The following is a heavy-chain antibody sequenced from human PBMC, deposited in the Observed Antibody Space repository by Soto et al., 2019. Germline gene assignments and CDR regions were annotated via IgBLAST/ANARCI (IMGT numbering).Heavy chain of an antibody. V-gene: IGHV3-23*01. CDR1: GFTFSSYA. J-gene: IGHJ4*02. D-gene: IGHD2-2*01. CDR2: ISGSGGST. CDR3: ARDPSDIVVVPAARGFDY. Sequence: PGGSLRLSCAASGFTFSSYAMSWVRQAPGKGLEWVSAISGSGGSTYYADSVKGRFTISRDNSKNTLYLQMNSMRAEDTAVYYSARDPSDIVVVPAARGFDYWGQGTLVTVSS.